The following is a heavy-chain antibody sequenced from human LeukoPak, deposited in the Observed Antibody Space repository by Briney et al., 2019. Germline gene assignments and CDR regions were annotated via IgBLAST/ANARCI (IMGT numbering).Heavy chain of an antibody. CDR2: IIPILGIA. J-gene: IGHJ3*02. CDR3: ARRYGSGSRSDAFDI. D-gene: IGHD3-10*01. CDR1: GGTFSSYA. V-gene: IGHV1-69*04. Sequence: ASVKVSCKASGGTFSSYAISWVRQAPGQGLEWMGRIIPILGIANYAQKFQGRVTITADKSTSTAYMELSSLRSEDTAVYYCARRYGSGSRSDAFDIWGQGTMVTVSS.